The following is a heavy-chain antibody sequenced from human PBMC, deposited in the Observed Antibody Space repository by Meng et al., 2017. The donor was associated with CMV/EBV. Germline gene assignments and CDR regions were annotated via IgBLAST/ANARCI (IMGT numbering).Heavy chain of an antibody. CDR3: AHSQRGYSGPVDFDY. CDR2: IYWDDDK. D-gene: IGHD5-12*01. Sequence: QHSCEESCHTLAKPTQTPTMTCTFSGFFLSTRGVGVGWIRQPPGKALEWLALIYWDDDKRYSPSLKSRLTITKDTSKNQVVLTMTNMDPVDTATYYCAHSQRGYSGPVDFDYWGQGTLVTVSS. J-gene: IGHJ4*02. V-gene: IGHV2-5*02. CDR1: GFFLSTRGVG.